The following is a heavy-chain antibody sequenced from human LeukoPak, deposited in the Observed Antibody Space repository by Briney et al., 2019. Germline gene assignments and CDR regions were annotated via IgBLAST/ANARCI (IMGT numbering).Heavy chain of an antibody. CDR1: GYTFTGYY. CDR3: ARSRGIAAAGIGY. J-gene: IGHJ4*02. Sequence: ASVKVSCKASGYTFTGYYMHWVRRAPGQGLEWMGWINPNSGGTNYAQKFQGRVTMTRDTSISTAYMELSRLRSDDTAVYYCARSRGIAAAGIGYWGQGTLVTVSS. CDR2: INPNSGGT. D-gene: IGHD6-13*01. V-gene: IGHV1-2*02.